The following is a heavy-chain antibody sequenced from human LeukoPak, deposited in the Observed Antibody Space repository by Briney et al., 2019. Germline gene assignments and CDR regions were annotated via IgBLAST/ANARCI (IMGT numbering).Heavy chain of an antibody. J-gene: IGHJ6*03. CDR1: GYTFTGYY. V-gene: IGHV1-2*02. D-gene: IGHD2-15*01. CDR2: INPNSGGT. Sequence: ASVKVSCKASGYTFTGYYMHWVRQAPGQGLEWMGWINPNSGGTNYAQKFQGRVTMTRDTSISTAYMELSKLRSDDTAVYYCARDWGSGGSFYYYMDVWGKGITVTVSS. CDR3: ARDWGSGGSFYYYMDV.